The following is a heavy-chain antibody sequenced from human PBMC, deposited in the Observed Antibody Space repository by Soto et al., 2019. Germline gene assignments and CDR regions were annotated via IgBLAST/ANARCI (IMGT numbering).Heavy chain of an antibody. CDR3: ARAMPRDYDIWAGPRRSEVGMDV. CDR1: GGSISSYY. V-gene: IGHV4-59*01. J-gene: IGHJ6*02. CDR2: IYYSGST. D-gene: IGHD3-9*01. Sequence: RSLTCTVSGGSISSYYWSWIRQPPGKGLEWIGYIYYSGSTNYNPSLKSRVTISVDTSKNQFSLKLSSVTAADTAVYYCARAMPRDYDIWAGPRRSEVGMDVWGQGTTVTVSS.